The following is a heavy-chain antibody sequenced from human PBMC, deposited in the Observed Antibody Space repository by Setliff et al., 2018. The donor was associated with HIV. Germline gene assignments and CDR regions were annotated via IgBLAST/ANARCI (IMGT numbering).Heavy chain of an antibody. Sequence: SETLSLTCTVSGGSISSFYWTWIRQPAGKGLEWIGHIHTSGSTYYNPSLKSRPTISVDTSKNQFSLKLSSVTAADTAVYHCARGDYNFWSGYYTGILWFDPWGQGTLVTVSS. D-gene: IGHD3-3*01. J-gene: IGHJ5*02. CDR3: ARGDYNFWSGYYTGILWFDP. V-gene: IGHV4-4*07. CDR2: IHTSGST. CDR1: GGSISSFY.